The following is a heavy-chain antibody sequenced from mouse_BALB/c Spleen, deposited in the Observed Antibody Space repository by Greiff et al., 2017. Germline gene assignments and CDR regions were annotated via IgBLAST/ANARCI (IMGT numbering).Heavy chain of an antibody. J-gene: IGHJ3*01. V-gene: IGHV1S137*01. CDR3: ASSIHYRYPAWFAY. Sequence: QVQLKQSGAELVRPGVSVKISCKGSGYTFTDYAMHWVKQSHAKSLEWIGVISTYYGDASYNQKFKGKATMTVDKSSSTAYMELARLTSEDSAIYYCASSIHYRYPAWFAYWGQGTLVTVSA. D-gene: IGHD2-14*01. CDR2: ISTYYGDA. CDR1: GYTFTDYA.